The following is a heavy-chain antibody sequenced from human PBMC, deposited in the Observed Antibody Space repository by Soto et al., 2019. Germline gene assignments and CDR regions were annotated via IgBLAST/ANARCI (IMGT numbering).Heavy chain of an antibody. J-gene: IGHJ5*01. CDR3: AKDRAVVAATAINWFDS. CDR2: ISSSGDST. D-gene: IGHD2-15*01. CDR1: GFSFSSYA. V-gene: IGHV3-23*01. Sequence: GGSLRLSCVGSGFSFSSYAMSWVRQAPGKGLEWVSGISSSGDSTFYADSVKGHITISRDNSKNTLYLQMNSLRAEDTAIYYCAKDRAVVAATAINWFDSWGLGTPVTVSS.